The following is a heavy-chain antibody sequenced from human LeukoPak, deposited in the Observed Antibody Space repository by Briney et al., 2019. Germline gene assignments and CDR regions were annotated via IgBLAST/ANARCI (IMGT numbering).Heavy chain of an antibody. J-gene: IGHJ3*02. V-gene: IGHV3-11*01. CDR2: ISSSGSTI. Sequence: GGSLRLSCAASGFTFSDYYMSWIRQAPGKGLEWVSYISSSGSTIYYADSVKGRFTISRDNSRNTLYLQMNSLRAEDTAVYYCAKDLITMVRGVRDAFDIWGQGTMVTVSS. D-gene: IGHD3-10*01. CDR1: GFTFSDYY. CDR3: AKDLITMVRGVRDAFDI.